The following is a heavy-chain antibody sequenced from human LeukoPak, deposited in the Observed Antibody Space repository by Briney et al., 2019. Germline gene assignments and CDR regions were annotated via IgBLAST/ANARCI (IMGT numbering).Heavy chain of an antibody. V-gene: IGHV3-30*04. CDR1: GFTFSSYA. J-gene: IGHJ3*02. CDR2: ISYDGSYK. Sequence: PGGSLRLSCAASGFTFSSYAMRWVRQAPGKGLEWVAGISYDGSYKYYADSVKGRVTISRDNAKNSLYLQMNSLRAEDTAVHYCARSITMIVVALTFDIWGQGTMVTVSS. CDR3: ARSITMIVVALTFDI. D-gene: IGHD3-22*01.